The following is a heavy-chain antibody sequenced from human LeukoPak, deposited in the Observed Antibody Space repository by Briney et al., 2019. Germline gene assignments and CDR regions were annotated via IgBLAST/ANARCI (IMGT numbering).Heavy chain of an antibody. CDR2: ISSSGSTI. V-gene: IGHV3-48*03. CDR1: GFTFSIYE. Sequence: PGGSLRLSCAASGFTFSIYEMNWVRQAPGKGLEWVSYISSSGSTIYYADSVKGRFTISRDNAKNSLYLQMNSLRAEDTAVYYCARDTRVDIVATIGGGFDYWGQGTLVTVSS. D-gene: IGHD5-12*01. CDR3: ARDTRVDIVATIGGGFDY. J-gene: IGHJ4*02.